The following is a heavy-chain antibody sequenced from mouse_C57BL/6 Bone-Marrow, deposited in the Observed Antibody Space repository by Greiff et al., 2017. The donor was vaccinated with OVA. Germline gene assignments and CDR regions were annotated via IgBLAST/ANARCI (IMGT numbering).Heavy chain of an antibody. J-gene: IGHJ2*01. D-gene: IGHD3-2*02. V-gene: IGHV5-12*01. CDR1: GFTFSDYY. CDR3: ARQGSSGYYFDY. Sequence: EVQLQESGGGLVQPGGSLKLSCAASGFTFSDYYMYWVRQTPEKRLEWVAYISNGGGSTYYPDTVKGRFTISRDNAKNTLDLQMSRLKSEDTAMYYCARQGSSGYYFDYWGQGTTLTVSS. CDR2: ISNGGGST.